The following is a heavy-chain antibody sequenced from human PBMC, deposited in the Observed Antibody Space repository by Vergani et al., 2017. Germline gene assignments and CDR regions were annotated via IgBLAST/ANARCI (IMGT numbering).Heavy chain of an antibody. CDR3: AVRPRVNLVEGEIVTKRTFDY. CDR2: INNDGHT. CDR1: GESFSSFY. J-gene: IGHJ4*02. D-gene: IGHD2-8*02. Sequence: QVQLQQWGAGVVKPSGTLSLTCAVFGESFSSFYWSWIRQLPGKGLEWIGEINNDGHTNYNPSLESRVTVSRDTAKNQFSLNLMSVTAADTAMYYCAVRPRVNLVEGEIVTKRTFDYWSQGSLVTVSS. V-gene: IGHV4-34*02.